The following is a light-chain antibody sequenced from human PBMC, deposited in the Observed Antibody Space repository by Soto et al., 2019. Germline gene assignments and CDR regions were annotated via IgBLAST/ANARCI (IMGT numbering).Light chain of an antibody. CDR3: QQYVTTPRT. CDR2: GTS. Sequence: IVLTQSPGIVSLSPGARATLSCRASQTVAYTSLAWYQQRPRQAPRLLIYGTSTRATGTPDRFIGSGSGTAFTLTISRLEPEDFAVYYGQQYVTTPRTFGQGTKVE. CDR1: QTVAYTS. V-gene: IGKV3-20*01. J-gene: IGKJ1*01.